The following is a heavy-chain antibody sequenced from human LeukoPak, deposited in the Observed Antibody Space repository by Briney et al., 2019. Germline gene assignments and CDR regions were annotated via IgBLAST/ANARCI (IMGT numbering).Heavy chain of an antibody. CDR1: GFSFRSHG. V-gene: IGHV3-23*01. CDR3: ASQQHYDILPRDY. CDR2: ISPRGDIT. Sequence: PGGTLRLSCAASGFSFRSHGMNWVRQAPGKGLEWVSGISPRGDITYYKDSVRGRFTISRDNFKNTVSLQLNSLRAEDTAMYYCASQQHYDILPRDYWGQGTLVTVSS. D-gene: IGHD3-9*01. J-gene: IGHJ4*02.